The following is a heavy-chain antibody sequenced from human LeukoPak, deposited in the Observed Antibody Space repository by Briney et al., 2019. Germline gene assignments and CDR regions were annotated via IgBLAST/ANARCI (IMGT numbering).Heavy chain of an antibody. CDR1: GFTFSSYW. V-gene: IGHV3-7*01. J-gene: IGHJ4*02. Sequence: PGGSLRLSCAASGFTFSSYWMSWVRQAPGKGLEWVANIEQDGSEKYYVDSVKGRFTISRDNAKNTLYLQMNSLRADDTAVYYCARDGDTVLVPIDYWGQGTLVTVTS. D-gene: IGHD5-18*01. CDR2: IEQDGSEK. CDR3: ARDGDTVLVPIDY.